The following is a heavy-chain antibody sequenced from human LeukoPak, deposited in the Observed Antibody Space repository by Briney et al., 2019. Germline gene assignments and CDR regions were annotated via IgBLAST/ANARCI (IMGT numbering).Heavy chain of an antibody. CDR3: ARDRELLPDY. V-gene: IGHV3-48*01. J-gene: IGHJ4*02. Sequence: GGSLRLSCAASGFTFSSYSMNWVRQAPGKGLGWVSYISSSSSTIYYADSVKGRFTISRDNAKNSLYLQMNSLRAEDTAVYYCARDRELLPDYWGQGTLVTVSS. D-gene: IGHD1-26*01. CDR1: GFTFSSYS. CDR2: ISSSSSTI.